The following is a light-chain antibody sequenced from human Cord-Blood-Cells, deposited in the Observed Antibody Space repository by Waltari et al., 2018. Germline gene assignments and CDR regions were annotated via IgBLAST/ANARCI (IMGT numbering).Light chain of an antibody. CDR2: GAS. CDR3: QQYGSAPLT. V-gene: IGKV3-20*01. Sequence: FLTQSPVSLSLSPGQRTTLSCTDSQSVSSSYLAWYQQKPGQAPRLLIYGASSRANGIPDRFSGSGSETEFTLTISRLEPGDFAVYYCQQYGSAPLTFGGGTKVEIK. CDR1: QSVSSSY. J-gene: IGKJ4*02.